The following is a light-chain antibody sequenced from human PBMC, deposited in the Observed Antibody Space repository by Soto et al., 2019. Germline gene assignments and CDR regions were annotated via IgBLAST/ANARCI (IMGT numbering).Light chain of an antibody. J-gene: IGKJ2*01. CDR2: AAS. CDR1: QSISSY. V-gene: IGKV1-39*01. Sequence: DIQMTQSPSSLSASVGDRVTITCRASQSISSYLNWYQQKPGKAPKLLIYAASSLQSGVPSRFXRSGSGTDFTLTISSLQPEDFATYYCQQSYSTPPYTFGQGTKLEIK. CDR3: QQSYSTPPYT.